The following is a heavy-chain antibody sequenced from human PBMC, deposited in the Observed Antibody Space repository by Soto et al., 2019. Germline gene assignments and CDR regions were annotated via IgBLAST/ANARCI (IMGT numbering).Heavy chain of an antibody. Sequence: PSETLSLTCTVSGGSISSYDWSWIRQPPGKGLEWIGYIYYSGSTNYNPSLKSRVTISVDTSKNQFSLKLSSVTAADTAVYYCARSAADLYYYYYMDVWGKGTTVTVSS. J-gene: IGHJ6*03. D-gene: IGHD6-13*01. CDR3: ARSAADLYYYYYMDV. CDR2: IYYSGST. CDR1: GGSISSYD. V-gene: IGHV4-59*01.